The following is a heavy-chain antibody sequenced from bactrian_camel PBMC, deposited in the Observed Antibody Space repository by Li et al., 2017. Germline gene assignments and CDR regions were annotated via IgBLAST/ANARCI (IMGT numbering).Heavy chain of an antibody. CDR3: AADIAPKDGGVWYGDYTN. CDR2: IDSDGIT. J-gene: IGHJ4*01. Sequence: QLVESGGGSVQAGGSLGLSCAVSGYTFSSECMGWFRENAKKEREGLATIDSDGITRYADSVKGRFAITKDNAKNTLYLQMNSLKPEDTGMYYCAADIAPKDGGVWYGDYTNWGQGTQVTVS. V-gene: IGHV3S53*01. D-gene: IGHD3*01. CDR1: GYTFSSEC.